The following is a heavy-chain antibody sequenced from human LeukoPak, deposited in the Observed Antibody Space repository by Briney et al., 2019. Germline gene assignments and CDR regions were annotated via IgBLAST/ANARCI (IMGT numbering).Heavy chain of an antibody. CDR3: ARGKRWSGYYDAKGYFDY. J-gene: IGHJ4*02. V-gene: IGHV4-34*01. CDR1: GGSFSGYY. Sequence: PSETLPLTCPVYGGSFSGYYWSWIRQPPGKGLEWIGEINHSGSTNYNPSLKSRVTISVDTSKNQFSLKLSSVTAADTAVYYCARGKRWSGYYDAKGYFDYWGQGTLVTVSS. D-gene: IGHD4/OR15-4a*01. CDR2: INHSGST.